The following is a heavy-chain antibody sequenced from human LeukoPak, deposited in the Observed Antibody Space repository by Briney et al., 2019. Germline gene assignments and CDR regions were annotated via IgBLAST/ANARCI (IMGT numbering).Heavy chain of an antibody. V-gene: IGHV1-8*01. Sequence: ASVRVSCKTSGYTFTSYDINWVRQATGQGLEWMGWMNPNSGNTGYAQKFQGRVTMTRNTSISTAYMELSSLRSEDTAVYYCASTPSITIFGVVHDNWFDPWGQGTLVTVSS. CDR2: MNPNSGNT. CDR1: GYTFTSYD. CDR3: ASTPSITIFGVVHDNWFDP. J-gene: IGHJ5*02. D-gene: IGHD3-3*01.